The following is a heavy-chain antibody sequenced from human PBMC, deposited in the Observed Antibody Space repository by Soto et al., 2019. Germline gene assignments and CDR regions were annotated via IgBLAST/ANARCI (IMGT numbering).Heavy chain of an antibody. CDR3: ARGADYNWFDP. J-gene: IGHJ5*02. Sequence: EVPLVESGGGLIQPGGSLRLSCAVSGFTFSSYWMHWVRQVPGKGLVWVSRINSDGSTTTYADSVKGRFTISRDNAKNTVYLQMNSLRAEDTAVYYCARGADYNWFDPWGQGTLVTVSS. CDR2: INSDGSTT. V-gene: IGHV3-74*01. CDR1: GFTFSSYW.